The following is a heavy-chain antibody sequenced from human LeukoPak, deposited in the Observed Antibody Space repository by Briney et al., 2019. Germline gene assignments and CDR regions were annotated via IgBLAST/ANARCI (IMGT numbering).Heavy chain of an antibody. CDR1: GGSFSGYY. V-gene: IGHV4-34*01. Sequence: SETLSLTCAVYGGSFSGYYWSWIRQPPGKGLEWIGEINHRGSTNYNPSLKRRVTISVDTSKNQFSLKLRSVTDADTAVYYCARSRITMVRGVIAGNWFDPWGQGTLVTVSS. CDR2: INHRGST. D-gene: IGHD3-10*01. J-gene: IGHJ5*02. CDR3: ARSRITMVRGVIAGNWFDP.